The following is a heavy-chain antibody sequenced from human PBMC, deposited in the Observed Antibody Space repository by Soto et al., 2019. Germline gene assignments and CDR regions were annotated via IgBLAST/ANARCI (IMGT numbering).Heavy chain of an antibody. J-gene: IGHJ4*02. CDR3: AVETRIQLWLTLDY. CDR1: GGSFSGYY. CDR2: LCYSGNT. V-gene: IGHV4-59*08. Sequence: SETLSLTCAVYGGSFSGYYWSWIRQPPGKGLQWIGYLCYSGNTNYNPSLKSRVTISVDTSKNQFSLNLRSVTAADTAVYYCAVETRIQLWLTLDYWGQGTLVTVSS. D-gene: IGHD5-18*01.